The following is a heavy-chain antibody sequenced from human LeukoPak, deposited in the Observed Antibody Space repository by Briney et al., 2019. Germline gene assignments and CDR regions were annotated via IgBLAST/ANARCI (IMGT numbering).Heavy chain of an antibody. CDR3: ATRSSHTSSWYVYLFWDY. CDR1: EFTFSHYG. D-gene: IGHD6-13*01. Sequence: GGSLTLSCPASEFTFSHYGMHWLRQAPAKGLEWVALIYYDGSNRFYADSVKGLFTISRDNAKNSLYLQMNSLRAEDTAVYYCATRSSHTSSWYVYLFWDYWGQGTLVTVSS. V-gene: IGHV3-33*03. J-gene: IGHJ4*02. CDR2: IYYDGSNR.